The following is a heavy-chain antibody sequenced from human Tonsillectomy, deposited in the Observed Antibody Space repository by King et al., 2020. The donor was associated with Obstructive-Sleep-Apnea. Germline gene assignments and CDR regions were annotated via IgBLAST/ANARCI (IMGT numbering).Heavy chain of an antibody. V-gene: IGHV3-23*04. CDR2: IVGSGWRS. Sequence: VQLVESGGGLVQPGGSLRLSCAASGFTFSSYAMTWVRQAPGQGLEWVSTIVGSGWRSYYADSVRGRFTVSSDNSKSTLYLQMNSLSAEDTALYFCARVPVEAIPNDYFDYWGQGTLVTVSS. CDR1: GFTFSSYA. J-gene: IGHJ4*02. CDR3: ARVPVEAIPNDYFDY. D-gene: IGHD2-21*01.